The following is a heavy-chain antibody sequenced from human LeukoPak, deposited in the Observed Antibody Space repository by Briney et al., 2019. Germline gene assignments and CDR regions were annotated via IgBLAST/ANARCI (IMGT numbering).Heavy chain of an antibody. V-gene: IGHV3-48*02. D-gene: IGHD2-2*01. CDR1: GFTFSNYS. CDR3: ERRDCSSTRCFYSFDY. CDR2: ISGSSSNI. Sequence: PGGSLRLSCAASGFTFSNYSMNWVRQAPGKGLEWVSYISGSSSNIYYADSVKGRFTVSRDNAKNSLYLQMNSLREEDKAVYYCERRDCSSTRCFYSFDYWGQGPLVTVSS. J-gene: IGHJ4*02.